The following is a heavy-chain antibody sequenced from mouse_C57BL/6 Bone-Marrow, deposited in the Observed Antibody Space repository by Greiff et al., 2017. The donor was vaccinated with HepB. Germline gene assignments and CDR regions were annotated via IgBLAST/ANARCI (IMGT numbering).Heavy chain of an antibody. CDR2: ISSGGSYT. J-gene: IGHJ2*01. V-gene: IGHV5-6*01. D-gene: IGHD3-2*02. CDR3: ARHQGRDFDY. Sequence: EVQLVESGGDLVKPGGSLKLSCAASGFTFSSYGMSWVRQTPDKRLEWVATISSGGSYTYYPDSVKGRFTISRDNAKNTLYLQMSSLKSEDTAMYYCARHQGRDFDYWGQGTTLTVSS. CDR1: GFTFSSYG.